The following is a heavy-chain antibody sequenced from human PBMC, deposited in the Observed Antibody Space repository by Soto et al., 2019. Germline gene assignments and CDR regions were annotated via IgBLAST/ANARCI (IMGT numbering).Heavy chain of an antibody. V-gene: IGHV4-39*01. CDR1: GGSISSSSYY. CDR3: ARHGSSNIDY. Sequence: QLQLQESGPGLVKPSETLSLTCTVSGGSISSSSYYWGWIRQPPGKGLEWIGSIYYSGSTYYNPSLKSRVTISVDTAKNQFSLKLSSVTAADTAVYYCARHGSSNIDYWGQGTLVTVSS. CDR2: IYYSGST. J-gene: IGHJ4*02. D-gene: IGHD1-26*01.